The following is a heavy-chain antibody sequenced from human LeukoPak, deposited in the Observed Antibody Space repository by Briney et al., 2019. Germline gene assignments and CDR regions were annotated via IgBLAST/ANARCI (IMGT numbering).Heavy chain of an antibody. CDR1: GGSFSGYY. D-gene: IGHD2-2*02. V-gene: IGHV4-34*01. Sequence: SETLSLTCAVYGGSFSGYYWSWIRQPPAKGLEWIGEINHSGSTNYNPSLKSRVTISVDTSKNQFSLRLSSVTAADTAVYYCARGGIVVVPAAIRSHWFDPWGQGTLVTVSS. CDR2: INHSGST. CDR3: ARGGIVVVPAAIRSHWFDP. J-gene: IGHJ5*02.